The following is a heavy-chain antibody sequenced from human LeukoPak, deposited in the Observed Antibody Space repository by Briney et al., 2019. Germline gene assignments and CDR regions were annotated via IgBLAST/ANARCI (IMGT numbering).Heavy chain of an antibody. D-gene: IGHD5-18*01. J-gene: IGHJ4*02. CDR1: GFTFSNYY. CDR3: ARPRDTAMVMLLYYFDY. CDR2: ISSSGTTI. Sequence: PGGSLRLSCAASGFTFSNYYMSWIRQAPGKGLEWVSYISSSGTTIYYADSVKGRFTISRDNAKNSLYLQMNSLRAEDTAVYYCARPRDTAMVMLLYYFDYWGQGTLVTVSS. V-gene: IGHV3-11*04.